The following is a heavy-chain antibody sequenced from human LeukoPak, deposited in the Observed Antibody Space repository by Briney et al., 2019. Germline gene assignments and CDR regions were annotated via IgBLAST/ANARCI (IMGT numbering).Heavy chain of an antibody. Sequence: SGTLSLTCAVSGGSISSSNWWSWVRQPPGKGLEWIGEIYHSGSTNYNPSLKSRVTISVDKSKNQFSLKLSSVTAADTAVYYCAARSIVVVVAATRGFDYWGQGTLVTVSS. CDR1: GGSISSSNW. J-gene: IGHJ4*02. CDR3: AARSIVVVVAATRGFDY. D-gene: IGHD2-15*01. V-gene: IGHV4-4*02. CDR2: IYHSGST.